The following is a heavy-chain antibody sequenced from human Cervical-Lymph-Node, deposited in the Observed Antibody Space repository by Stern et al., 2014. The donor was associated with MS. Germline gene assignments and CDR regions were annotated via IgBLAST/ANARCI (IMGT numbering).Heavy chain of an antibody. V-gene: IGHV4-31*03. Sequence: QVQLQESGPGLVKPSQTLSLTCTVSGGSISSGGYYWSWIRQHPWNGLGWIGYIYYSGSTYYTPSLKSRVTISVDTSKNQFSLKLSSVTAADTAVYYCARGTMTTVTRGAFDIWGQGTMVTVSS. CDR3: ARGTMTTVTRGAFDI. CDR1: GGSISSGGYY. J-gene: IGHJ3*02. CDR2: IYYSGST. D-gene: IGHD4-17*01.